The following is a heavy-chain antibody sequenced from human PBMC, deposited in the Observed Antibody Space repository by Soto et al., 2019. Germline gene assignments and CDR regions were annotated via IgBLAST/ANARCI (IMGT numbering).Heavy chain of an antibody. Sequence: PSETLSLTCAISGDSVPSYSAAWNWIRQSPSGGLEWLGRTYYRSRFFSDYAESVKSRIIINPDTSKNQFSLQLKSVTPEDTAFFHCVRDRYRSSGWFDPWGQGTLVTVSS. CDR3: VRDRYRSSGWFDP. CDR1: GDSVPSYSAA. CDR2: TYYRSRFFS. D-gene: IGHD3-10*01. J-gene: IGHJ5*02. V-gene: IGHV6-1*01.